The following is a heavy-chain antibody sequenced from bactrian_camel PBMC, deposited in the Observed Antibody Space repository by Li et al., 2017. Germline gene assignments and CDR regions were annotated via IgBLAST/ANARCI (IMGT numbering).Heavy chain of an antibody. Sequence: VQLVESGGGSVQAGGSLRLSCAASGFRFSSACMSWFRQAPGKEREGVATIETDGTTIYADSVKDRFTISKGNAKTVVYLQMNSLKPEDTATYYCVADRSRMTTMQTLGFTPRYWGQGTQV. CDR1: GFRFSSAC. J-gene: IGHJ4*01. D-gene: IGHD3*01. CDR2: IETDGTT. V-gene: IGHV3S53*01. CDR3: VADRSRMTTMQTLGFTPRY.